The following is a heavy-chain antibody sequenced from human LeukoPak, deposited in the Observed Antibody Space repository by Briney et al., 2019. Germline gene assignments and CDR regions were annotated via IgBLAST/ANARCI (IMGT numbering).Heavy chain of an antibody. CDR2: ISVGGGDT. CDR1: GLSFSNYA. CDR3: AKDKYPYYYGSGSYYYGLDV. D-gene: IGHD3-10*01. J-gene: IGHJ6*04. Sequence: PGGSLRLSCAASGLSFSNYAMSWVRQAPGKGLEWVSSISVGGGDTNYADSVKGRLTISRDNSKSTLYLQMNSLRAEDTAIYYCAKDKYPYYYGSGSYYYGLDVWGKGTTVTVSS. V-gene: IGHV3-23*01.